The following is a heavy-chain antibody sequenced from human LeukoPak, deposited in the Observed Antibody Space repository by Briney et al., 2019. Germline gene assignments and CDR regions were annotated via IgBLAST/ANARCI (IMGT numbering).Heavy chain of an antibody. J-gene: IGHJ4*02. CDR3: AKDLLRWSFDY. V-gene: IGHV3-23*01. CDR1: GFTFSSNA. D-gene: IGHD4-23*01. CDR2: IHGSDDNT. Sequence: PGGSLRPSCAASGFTFSSNAMTWVRQAPGKGLEWVSAIHGSDDNTHYADSVKGRFTISRDKSKNTLYLQMNSLRADDTAVYYCAKDLLRWSFDYWGQGTLVTVSS.